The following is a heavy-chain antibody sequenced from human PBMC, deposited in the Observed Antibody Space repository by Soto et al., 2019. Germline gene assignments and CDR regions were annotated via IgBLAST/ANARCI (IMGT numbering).Heavy chain of an antibody. CDR3: ARDCGYSYGYWYYGMDV. Sequence: PSETLSLTCTVSGGSISSYYWSWIRQPPGKGLEWIGYIYYSGSTNYNPSLKSRVTISVDTSKNQFSLKLSSVTAADTAVYYCARDCGYSYGYWYYGMDVWGHWTTVTVS. CDR2: IYYSGST. D-gene: IGHD5-18*01. CDR1: GGSISSYY. J-gene: IGHJ6*02. V-gene: IGHV4-59*01.